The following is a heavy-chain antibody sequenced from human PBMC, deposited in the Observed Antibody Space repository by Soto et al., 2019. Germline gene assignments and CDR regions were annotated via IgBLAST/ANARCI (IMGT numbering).Heavy chain of an antibody. CDR2: IYHSGST. Sequence: PSETLSLTCAVSGGSISSSNWWSWVRQPPGKGLEWIGEIYHSGSTNYNPSLKSRVTISVDKSKNQFSLKLSSVTAADTAVYYCARGETVEMSTRLFDYWGQGTLVTVSS. CDR1: GGSISSSNW. D-gene: IGHD2-2*01. CDR3: ARGETVEMSTRLFDY. J-gene: IGHJ4*02. V-gene: IGHV4-4*02.